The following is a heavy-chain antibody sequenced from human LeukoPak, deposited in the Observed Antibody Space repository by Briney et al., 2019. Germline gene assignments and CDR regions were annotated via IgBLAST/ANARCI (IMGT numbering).Heavy chain of an antibody. CDR2: ISGRGDSA. CDR1: GFTFSDYG. J-gene: IGHJ4*02. Sequence: GSLRLSCAASGFTFSDYGMSWVRQAPGKGLEWVSGISGRGDSADYADSVKGRFTISRDNSKNTLYLRLNSLRVEDTATYYCVKDRYCPEVTCFGGGFEYWGQGTLVVVSS. CDR3: VKDRYCPEVTCFGGGFEY. D-gene: IGHD2-8*02. V-gene: IGHV3-23*01.